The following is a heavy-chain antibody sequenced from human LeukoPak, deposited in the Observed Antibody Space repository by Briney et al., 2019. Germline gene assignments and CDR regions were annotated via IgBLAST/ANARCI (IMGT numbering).Heavy chain of an antibody. CDR3: AKDPDCTSGVCYTFFDY. CDR1: GFTFSSYG. CDR2: IRYDGSNK. V-gene: IGHV3-30*02. Sequence: GGSLRLSCSASGFTFSSYGMHWVRQAPGKGLEWVAFIRYDGSNKYYADSVKGRFTISRDNSKNTLYLQMNSLRAEDTAVYYCAKDPDCTSGVCYTFFDYWGQGTLVTVSS. D-gene: IGHD2-8*01. J-gene: IGHJ4*02.